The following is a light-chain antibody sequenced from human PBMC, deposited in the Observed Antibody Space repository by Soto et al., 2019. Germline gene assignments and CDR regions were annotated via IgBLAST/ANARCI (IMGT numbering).Light chain of an antibody. Sequence: QSVLTQPPSVSGAPGQRVTISCTGSTSNIGTYYVSWYQQVPGTAPKLLIYDNNKRPSGIPDRFSGSKSTTSATLDIAGVQPGDEADYYCGTWDSRLRAFVCGGGTKVTVL. J-gene: IGLJ1*01. V-gene: IGLV1-51*01. CDR2: DNN. CDR1: TSNIGTYY. CDR3: GTWDSRLRAFV.